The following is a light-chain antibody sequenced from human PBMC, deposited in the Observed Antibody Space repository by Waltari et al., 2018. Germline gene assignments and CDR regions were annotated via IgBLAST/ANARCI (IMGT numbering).Light chain of an antibody. CDR1: NIGSKS. J-gene: IGLJ3*02. CDR3: QVWDTSSDPSWV. CDR2: DDS. V-gene: IGLV3-21*02. Sequence: SYVLAQPPSVSVAPGQTARITCGGNNIGSKSVHWSQQKPGQAPMLVVYDDSDRPSGIPERFSGSNSGNTATLTITRVEAGDEADYYCQVWDTSSDPSWVFGGGTKLTVL.